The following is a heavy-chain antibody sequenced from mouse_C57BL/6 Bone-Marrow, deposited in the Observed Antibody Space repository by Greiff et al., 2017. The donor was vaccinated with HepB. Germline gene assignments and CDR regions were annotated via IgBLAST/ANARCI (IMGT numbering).Heavy chain of an antibody. V-gene: IGHV5-9*01. Sequence: EVQVVESGGGLVKPGGSLKLSCAASGFTFSSYTMSWVRQTPEKRLEWVATISGGGGNTYYPDSVKGRFTISRDNAKNTLYLQMSRLRSEDTALYYCARRSYYYGSSYFDYWGQGTTLTVSS. D-gene: IGHD1-1*01. J-gene: IGHJ2*01. CDR2: ISGGGGNT. CDR3: ARRSYYYGSSYFDY. CDR1: GFTFSSYT.